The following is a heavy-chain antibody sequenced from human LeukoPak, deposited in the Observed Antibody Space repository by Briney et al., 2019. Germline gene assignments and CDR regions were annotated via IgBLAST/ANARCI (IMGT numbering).Heavy chain of an antibody. CDR1: GYTFTSYG. D-gene: IGHD6-6*01. Sequence: ASVKVSCKASGYTFTSYGISWVRQTPGQGLEWMGWISAYNGNTNYAQKLQGRVTMTTDTSTSTAYMELRSLRSDDTAVYYCARDETSIAARPWYYWGQGTLVTVSS. CDR3: ARDETSIAARPWYY. CDR2: ISAYNGNT. V-gene: IGHV1-18*01. J-gene: IGHJ4*02.